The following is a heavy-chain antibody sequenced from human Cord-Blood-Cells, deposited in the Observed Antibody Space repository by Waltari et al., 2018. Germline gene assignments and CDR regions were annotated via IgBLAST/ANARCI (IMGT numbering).Heavy chain of an antibody. J-gene: IGHJ4*02. CDR1: GFTFSSYW. CDR2: KKQDGSEK. V-gene: IGHV3-7*04. D-gene: IGHD3-16*01. Sequence: EVQLVESGGGLVQPGGSLRLSCAASGFTFSSYWMSWVRQAPGKGREWGANKKQDGSEKYYGDSVKGRFTISRDNAKTSLYLQINSLRAEDTAVYYCARGGGADYWGQGTLVTVSS. CDR3: ARGGGADY.